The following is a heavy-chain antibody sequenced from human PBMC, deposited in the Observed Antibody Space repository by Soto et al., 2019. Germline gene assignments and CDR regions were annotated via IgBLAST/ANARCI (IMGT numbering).Heavy chain of an antibody. CDR2: IMPIFRAP. J-gene: IGHJ6*02. Sequence: QVQLVQSGAEVKKPGSSVKVSFKASGGAFSDYAFSWVRQAPGQGLEWLGGIMPIFRAPDYAQKFQGRVTITADEFTRTANMEMNSLRSEDTAVYYCASWLKGPDIGNYYYGMDVWGQGTTVTVS. CDR1: GGAFSDYA. V-gene: IGHV1-69*12. CDR3: ASWLKGPDIGNYYYGMDV. D-gene: IGHD2-15*01.